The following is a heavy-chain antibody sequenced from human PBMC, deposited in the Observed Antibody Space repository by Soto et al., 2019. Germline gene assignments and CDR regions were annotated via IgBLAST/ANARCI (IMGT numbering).Heavy chain of an antibody. V-gene: IGHV3-23*01. CDR1: GFTFRNYA. CDR3: ASKVGISSGWHGGY. Sequence: GGSLRLSCAASGFTFRNYAMSWVRQAPGKGLEWVSAISGSGGSTYYADSVKGRFTISRDNSKNTLFLQMNSLRAEDTALYYCASKVGISSGWHGGYWGQGTLVTVSS. D-gene: IGHD6-19*01. J-gene: IGHJ4*02. CDR2: ISGSGGST.